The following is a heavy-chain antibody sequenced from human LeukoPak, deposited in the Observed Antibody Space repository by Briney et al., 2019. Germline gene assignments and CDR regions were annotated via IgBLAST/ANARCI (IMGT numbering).Heavy chain of an antibody. CDR2: MNPNSGNT. Sequence: ASVKVSCKASGYTFTSYDINWVRQATGQGLEWMGWMNPNSGNTGYAQKFQGRVTMTRNTSISTAYMELSSLRSEDTAVYYCAKDDSSGYLPNWYFDLWGRGTLVTVSS. D-gene: IGHD3-22*01. V-gene: IGHV1-8*01. CDR1: GYTFTSYD. CDR3: AKDDSSGYLPNWYFDL. J-gene: IGHJ2*01.